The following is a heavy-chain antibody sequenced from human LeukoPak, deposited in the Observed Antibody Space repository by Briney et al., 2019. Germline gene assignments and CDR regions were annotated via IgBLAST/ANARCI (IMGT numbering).Heavy chain of an antibody. CDR1: GGSISTSNYY. CDR2: ISYSGTT. CDR3: ARHYMGSYYNHGLDY. Sequence: SETLSLTCTVSGGSISTSNYYWGWIRQPPGKGLEWIGSISYSGTTYYNPSLKSRVTISVDTSKSQFSLRLSSAAAADTAVYYCARHYMGSYYNHGLDYWGQGTVVTVSS. D-gene: IGHD3-10*01. V-gene: IGHV4-39*01. J-gene: IGHJ4*02.